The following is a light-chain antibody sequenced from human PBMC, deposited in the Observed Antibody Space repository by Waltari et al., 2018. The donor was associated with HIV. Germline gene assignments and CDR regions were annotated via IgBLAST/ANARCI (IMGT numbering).Light chain of an antibody. Sequence: QSAQTQPASVSGSPGQSITISCPGTSTDVGAYNYVSWYQQHPGKAPKLMISEVSDRPSGVSNRFSGSKSGNTASLTISGLQAEDEADYYCSSYTSSNTYVFGTGTKVTVL. V-gene: IGLV2-14*01. J-gene: IGLJ1*01. CDR2: EVS. CDR3: SSYTSSNTYV. CDR1: STDVGAYNY.